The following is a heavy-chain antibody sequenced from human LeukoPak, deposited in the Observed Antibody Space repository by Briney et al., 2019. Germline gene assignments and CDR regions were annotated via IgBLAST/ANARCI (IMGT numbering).Heavy chain of an antibody. CDR1: GGSFSGYY. Sequence: SETLSLTCAVYGGSFSGYYWSWIRQPPGKGLEWIGEINHSGSTNYNPSLKSRVTISVDTSKNQFSLKLSSVTAADTAVYYCARDRGSSTSSNWFDPWGQGTLVTVSS. CDR2: INHSGST. CDR3: ARDRGSSTSSNWFDP. V-gene: IGHV4-34*01. D-gene: IGHD2-2*01. J-gene: IGHJ5*02.